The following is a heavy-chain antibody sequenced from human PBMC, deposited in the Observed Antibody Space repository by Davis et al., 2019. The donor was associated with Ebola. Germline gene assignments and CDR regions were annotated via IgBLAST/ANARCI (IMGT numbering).Heavy chain of an antibody. CDR3: ARDRAPDYGGNSWWFDP. CDR2: ISYDGSNK. D-gene: IGHD4-23*01. V-gene: IGHV3-30*03. J-gene: IGHJ5*02. Sequence: GGSLRLSCAASGFTFSSYGMHWVRQAPGKGLEWVAVISYDGSNKYYADSVKGRFTISRDNSKNTLYLQMNSLRDEDTAVYYCARDRAPDYGGNSWWFDPWGQGTLVTVSS. CDR1: GFTFSSYG.